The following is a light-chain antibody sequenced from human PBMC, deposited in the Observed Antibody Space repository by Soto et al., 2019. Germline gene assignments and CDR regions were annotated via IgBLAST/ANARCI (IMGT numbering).Light chain of an antibody. CDR1: QSLLNTSGGNH. CDR2: LGS. V-gene: IGKV2-28*01. CDR3: MQAQPIPRT. J-gene: IGKJ1*01. Sequence: DIVMTQSPLSLSVTPGETASISCRSSQSLLNTSGGNHLDWYQQRPGQSPPLLIYLGSKLDSGVSARFSGSGSGTGFTLRISRVEAEDVGIYYCMQAQPIPRTFGQGTKVEIK.